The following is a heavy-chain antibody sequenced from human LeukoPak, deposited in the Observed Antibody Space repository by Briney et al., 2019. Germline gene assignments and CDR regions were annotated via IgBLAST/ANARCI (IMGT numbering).Heavy chain of an antibody. Sequence: SETLSLTCAVYGRSFSGYYWSWIRQPPGKGLEWIGEINHSGSTNYNPSLKSRVTISVDTSKNQFSLKLSSVTAADTAVYYCARTLWFINYFDYWGQGTLVTVSS. CDR3: ARTLWFINYFDY. CDR2: INHSGST. CDR1: GRSFSGYY. V-gene: IGHV4-34*01. D-gene: IGHD3-10*01. J-gene: IGHJ4*02.